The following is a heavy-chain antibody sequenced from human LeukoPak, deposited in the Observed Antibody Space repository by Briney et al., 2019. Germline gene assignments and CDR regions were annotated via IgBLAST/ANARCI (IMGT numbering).Heavy chain of an antibody. CDR2: INHSGST. J-gene: IGHJ6*03. CDR3: ARVGRDRRYCSGGSCYPINYYYYMDV. D-gene: IGHD2-15*01. V-gene: IGHV4-34*01. CDR1: GSXXXYY. Sequence: GSXXXYYWSWIRQPPGKGLEWIGEINHSGSTNYNPSLKSRVTISVDTSKNQFSLKLSSVTAADTAVYYCARVGRDRRYCSGGSCYPINYYYYMDVWGKGTTVTVSS.